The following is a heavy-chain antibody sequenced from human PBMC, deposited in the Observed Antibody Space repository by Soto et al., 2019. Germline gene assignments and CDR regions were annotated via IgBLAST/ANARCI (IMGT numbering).Heavy chain of an antibody. CDR2: ISSRNIYT. CDR3: ARPTTRLGGTHVFDI. Sequence: QVQLVESGGGLVKPGGSLRLSCAASGFSFSDYYMNWIRQSPGKGLEWVSYISSRNIYTSYADSVKGRFTILRDNANNSLYLQMNSLSAEDTAVYYCARPTTRLGGTHVFDIWGQGTMVTVSS. V-gene: IGHV3-11*06. J-gene: IGHJ3*02. D-gene: IGHD1-26*01. CDR1: GFSFSDYY.